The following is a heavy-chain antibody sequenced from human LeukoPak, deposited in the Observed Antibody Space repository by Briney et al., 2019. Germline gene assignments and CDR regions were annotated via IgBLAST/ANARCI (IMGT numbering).Heavy chain of an antibody. J-gene: IGHJ4*02. D-gene: IGHD5-24*01. CDR3: AGGYNFEDY. CDR1: GGSISSSSYY. V-gene: IGHV4-39*07. CDR2: IYYSRST. Sequence: PSETLSLTCTVSGGSISSSSYYWGWIRQPPGKGLEWIGSIYYSRSTYYNPSLKSRVTISVDTSKNQFSLKLSSVTAADTAVYYCAGGYNFEDYWGQGTLVTVSS.